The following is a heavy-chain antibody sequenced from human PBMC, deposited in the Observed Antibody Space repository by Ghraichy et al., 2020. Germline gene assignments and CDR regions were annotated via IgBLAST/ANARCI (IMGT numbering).Heavy chain of an antibody. Sequence: ESLNITCTVSGGSISSYYWSWIRQPPGKGLEWIGYIYYSGSTNYNPSLKSRVTISVDTSKNQFSLKLSSVTAADTAVYYCARTGRGATYTYYYGSGSYYNVLGAFDIWGQGTMVTVSS. CDR3: ARTGRGATYTYYYGSGSYYNVLGAFDI. J-gene: IGHJ3*02. V-gene: IGHV4-59*01. CDR1: GGSISSYY. CDR2: IYYSGST. D-gene: IGHD3-10*01.